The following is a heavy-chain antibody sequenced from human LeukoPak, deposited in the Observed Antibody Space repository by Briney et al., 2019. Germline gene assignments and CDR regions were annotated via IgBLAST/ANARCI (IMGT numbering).Heavy chain of an antibody. Sequence: SETLSLTCAVYGGSFSGYYWSWIRQPPGKGLEWIGEINHSGSTNYNPSLKSRVTISVDTSKNQFSLKLSSVTAADTAVYYRARGSLGFEDWDVWGKGTTVTVSS. CDR1: GGSFSGYY. V-gene: IGHV4-34*01. D-gene: IGHD3-10*01. CDR2: INHSGST. J-gene: IGHJ6*04. CDR3: ARGSLGFEDWDV.